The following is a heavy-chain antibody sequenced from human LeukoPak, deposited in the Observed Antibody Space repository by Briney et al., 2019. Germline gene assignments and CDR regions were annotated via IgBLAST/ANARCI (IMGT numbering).Heavy chain of an antibody. Sequence: GGSLRLSCAASEFTFTTYGMHWVRQAPGKGLEWVAFIYYDGSNIYYADYVKGRFTISRDISKNTLYLQMDSLRAEDTAIYYCARVYYGSGSYSDYWGQGTLVTVSS. CDR2: IYYDGSNI. CDR1: EFTFTTYG. J-gene: IGHJ4*02. D-gene: IGHD3-10*01. V-gene: IGHV3-33*01. CDR3: ARVYYGSGSYSDY.